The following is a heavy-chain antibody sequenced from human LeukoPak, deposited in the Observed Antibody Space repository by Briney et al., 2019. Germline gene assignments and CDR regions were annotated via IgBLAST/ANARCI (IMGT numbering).Heavy chain of an antibody. Sequence: SETLSLTCTVAGVSISSYYWSWIRQPAGQGLEWIGRIYTSGSTNYNTSLKSRVTMSVDTSKNQFSLKVSSVTAEDKVVYYCARMVYAYNWFDPWGQGTLVTVSS. V-gene: IGHV4-4*07. CDR1: GVSISSYY. D-gene: IGHD2-8*01. CDR2: IYTSGST. CDR3: ARMVYAYNWFDP. J-gene: IGHJ5*02.